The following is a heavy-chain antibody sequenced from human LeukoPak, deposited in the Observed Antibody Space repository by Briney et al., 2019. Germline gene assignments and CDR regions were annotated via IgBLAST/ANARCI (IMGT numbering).Heavy chain of an antibody. D-gene: IGHD2-15*01. J-gene: IGHJ6*03. CDR3: ARVGAARYYYYYMDV. CDR1: GFTFSSYW. CDR2: IKQDGSEK. Sequence: GGSLRLSCAASGFTFSSYWMSWVRQAPGKGLEWVANIKQDGSEKYYVDSLKGRFTVSRDNAKNSVYLQINSLRAGDTAVYYCARVGAARYYYYYMDVWGKGTTVTVSS. V-gene: IGHV3-7*01.